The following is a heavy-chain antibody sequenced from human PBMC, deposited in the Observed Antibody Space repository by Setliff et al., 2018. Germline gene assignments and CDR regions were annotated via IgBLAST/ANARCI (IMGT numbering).Heavy chain of an antibody. CDR3: ARDANIVVVHNPYYFDF. V-gene: IGHV3-48*03. D-gene: IGHD3-22*01. J-gene: IGHJ4*02. CDR2: ISSSGSTI. Sequence: HPGGSLRLSCAASGFTFSSYEMNWVRQAPGKGLEWVSYISSSGSTIFYADSVQGRFTISRDNSKNTLYLQMSSLRLEDTAVYYCARDANIVVVHNPYYFDFWGQGTLVTVSS. CDR1: GFTFSSYE.